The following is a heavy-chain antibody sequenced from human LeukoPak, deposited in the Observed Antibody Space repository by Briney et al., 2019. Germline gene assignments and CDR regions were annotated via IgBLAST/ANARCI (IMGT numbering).Heavy chain of an antibody. V-gene: IGHV1-69*13. J-gene: IGHJ4*02. D-gene: IGHD5-24*01. Sequence: ASVKVSCTASGGTFSSYAISWVRQAPGQGLEWMGGIIPIFGTANYAQKFRGRVTITADESTSTAYMELSSLRSEDTAVYYCAREIDRDGYNRFFDYWGQGTLVTVSS. CDR3: AREIDRDGYNRFFDY. CDR2: IIPIFGTA. CDR1: GGTFSSYA.